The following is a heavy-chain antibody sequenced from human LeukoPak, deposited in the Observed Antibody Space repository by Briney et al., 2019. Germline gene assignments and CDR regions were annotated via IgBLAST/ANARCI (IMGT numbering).Heavy chain of an antibody. D-gene: IGHD2-21*02. CDR3: ARGGAVAYCGGDCYSSGLFNDAFDI. V-gene: IGHV1-69*06. CDR1: GGTFSSYA. J-gene: IGHJ3*02. CDR2: IIPIFGTA. Sequence: ASVKVSCKASGGTFSSYAISWGRQAPGQGLEWMGGIIPIFGTANYAQKFQGRGTSTAATSTSTAYLELSSLRSEDTAVYYCARGGAVAYCGGDCYSSGLFNDAFDIWGQGTMVTVSS.